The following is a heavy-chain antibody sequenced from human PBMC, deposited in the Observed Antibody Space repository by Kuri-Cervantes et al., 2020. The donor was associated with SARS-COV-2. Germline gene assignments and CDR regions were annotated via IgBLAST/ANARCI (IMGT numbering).Heavy chain of an antibody. CDR3: TTGYLGTRA. J-gene: IGHJ5*02. D-gene: IGHD1-7*01. Sequence: GGSLRLSCAASGFTFTNAWMTWVRQPPGKGQERVGRIKSKADGGTTDYAALVKGRFTISRDDSKNTLYLQMNILKAEDSAVYYCTTGYLGTRAWGQGTLVTVSS. CDR2: IKSKADGGTT. V-gene: IGHV3-15*01. CDR1: GFTFTNAW.